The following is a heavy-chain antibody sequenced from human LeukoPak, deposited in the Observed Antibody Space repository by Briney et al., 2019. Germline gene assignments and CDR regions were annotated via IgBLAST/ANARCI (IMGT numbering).Heavy chain of an antibody. CDR3: AKDYVESGWYYFLDEKRYFDY. CDR2: ISGSGGST. CDR1: GFTFSSYW. J-gene: IGHJ4*02. V-gene: IGHV3-23*01. Sequence: QVGGSLRLSCAASGFTFSSYWMSWVRQAPGKGLEWVSAISGSGGSTYYADSVKGRFTISRDNSKNTLYLQMNSLRAEDTAVYYCAKDYVESGWYYFLDEKRYFDYWGQGTLVTVPS. D-gene: IGHD6-19*01.